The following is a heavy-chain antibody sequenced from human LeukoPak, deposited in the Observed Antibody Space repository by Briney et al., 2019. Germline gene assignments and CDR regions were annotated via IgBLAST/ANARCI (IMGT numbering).Heavy chain of an antibody. CDR3: ARGRCGWGVYYMDV. Sequence: GASVKVSCKASGYAFTSYDINWVRQATGQGLEWMGWMNPNSGNTGYAQKFQGRVTMTRNTSISTAYMELSSLRSEDTAVYYCARGRCGWGVYYMDVWGKGTTVTVSS. CDR1: GYAFTSYD. V-gene: IGHV1-8*01. D-gene: IGHD6-19*01. CDR2: MNPNSGNT. J-gene: IGHJ6*03.